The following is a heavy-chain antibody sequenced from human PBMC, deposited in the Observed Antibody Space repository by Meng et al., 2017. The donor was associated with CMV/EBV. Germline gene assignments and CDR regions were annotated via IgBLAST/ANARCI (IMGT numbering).Heavy chain of an antibody. D-gene: IGHD2-2*01. CDR1: GYTFTGYY. Sequence: ASVKVSCKASGYTFTGYYMHWVRQAPGQGLEWMGWINPNSGGTNYAQKFQGRVTMTRDTSTSTVYMELSSLRSEDTAVYYCARVPAAKSSLYYYYGMDVWGQGTTVTVSS. CDR3: ARVPAAKSSLYYYYGMDV. CDR2: INPNSGGT. V-gene: IGHV1-2*02. J-gene: IGHJ6*02.